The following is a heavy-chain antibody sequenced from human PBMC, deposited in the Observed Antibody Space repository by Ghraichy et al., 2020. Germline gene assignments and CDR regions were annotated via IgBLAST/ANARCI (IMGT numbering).Heavy chain of an antibody. CDR1: GYSFTSYT. V-gene: IGHV1-3*01. CDR3: ARGRRGYSGYDEYFYDY. CDR2: INAGRGHT. J-gene: IGHJ4*02. Sequence: VKVSCKTSGYSFTSYTIQWVRQAPGQRPEWVGWINAGRGHTKYSQTFQGRITITRDTSATTAYMEVRSLRSEDTAVYYCARGRRGYSGYDEYFYDYWGQGTQLTGSS. D-gene: IGHD5-12*01.